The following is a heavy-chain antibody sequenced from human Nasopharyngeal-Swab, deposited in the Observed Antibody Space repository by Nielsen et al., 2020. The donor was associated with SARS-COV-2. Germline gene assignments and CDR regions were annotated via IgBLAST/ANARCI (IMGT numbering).Heavy chain of an antibody. CDR3: ARAFGELLFGGMDV. Sequence: SETLSLTCTVSGGSISSYYWSWIRQPPGKGLVWIGYIYYSGSTNYNPSLKSRVTISVDTSKNQFSLKLSSVTAADTAVYYCARAFGELLFGGMDVWGQGTTVTVSS. CDR2: IYYSGST. J-gene: IGHJ6*02. D-gene: IGHD3-10*01. V-gene: IGHV4-59*01. CDR1: GGSISSYY.